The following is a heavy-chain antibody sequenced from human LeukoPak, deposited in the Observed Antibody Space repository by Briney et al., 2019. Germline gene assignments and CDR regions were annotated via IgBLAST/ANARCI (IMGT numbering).Heavy chain of an antibody. CDR2: INPNSGGT. Sequence: ASVKVSCKASGYIFTGYYMHWVRQAPGQGLEWMGWINPNSGGTNYAQKFQGRVTMTRDTSISTAYMELSRLRSDDTAVYYCARSEYSGYDSGGYWGQGTLVTVSS. J-gene: IGHJ4*02. CDR3: ARSEYSGYDSGGY. CDR1: GYIFTGYY. D-gene: IGHD5-12*01. V-gene: IGHV1-2*02.